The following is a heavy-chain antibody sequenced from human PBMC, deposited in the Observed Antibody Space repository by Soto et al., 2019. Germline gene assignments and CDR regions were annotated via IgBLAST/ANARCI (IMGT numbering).Heavy chain of an antibody. J-gene: IGHJ5*02. CDR2: ISYDGSQE. CDR1: GFTLTNSG. Sequence: QVQLVESGGGVVQPGRSLILSCAASGFTLTNSGMHWVRQAPGKGLEWVAMISYDGSQEHFIDSVKGRFTISRDNSKNTLYLQMNSLRPEDTAVYYCAKDLYSSGWYNYFDPWRQGTLVTVSS. D-gene: IGHD6-19*01. CDR3: AKDLYSSGWYNYFDP. V-gene: IGHV3-30*18.